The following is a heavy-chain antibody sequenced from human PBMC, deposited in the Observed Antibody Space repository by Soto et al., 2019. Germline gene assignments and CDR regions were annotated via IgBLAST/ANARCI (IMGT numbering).Heavy chain of an antibody. J-gene: IGHJ4*02. D-gene: IGHD5-18*01. CDR1: GYTFTSYG. CDR3: ARGKDKDTAMAHYFDY. V-gene: IGHV1-18*01. Sequence: QVQLVQSGAEVKKPGASVKVSSKASGYTFTSYGFSWVRQAPGQGLEWMGWISAYNGNTNYAQKLQGRVTMTTDTSTSTAYMELRSLRSDDTSVYYCARGKDKDTAMAHYFDYWGQGTLVTVSS. CDR2: ISAYNGNT.